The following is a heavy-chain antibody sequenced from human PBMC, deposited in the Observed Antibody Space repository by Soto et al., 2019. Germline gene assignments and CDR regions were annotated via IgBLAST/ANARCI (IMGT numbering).Heavy chain of an antibody. D-gene: IGHD5-18*01. CDR2: ISSSSSYI. CDR3: ASMNRGYSYDSLSPSDRDGFDY. CDR1: GFTFSSYS. Sequence: EVQLVESGGGLVKPGGSLRLSCAASGFTFSSYSMNWVRQAPGKGLEWVSSISSSSSYIYYADSVKGRFTISRDNAKNSLYLQMNSLRAEDTAVYYCASMNRGYSYDSLSPSDRDGFDYWGQGTLVTVSS. J-gene: IGHJ4*02. V-gene: IGHV3-21*01.